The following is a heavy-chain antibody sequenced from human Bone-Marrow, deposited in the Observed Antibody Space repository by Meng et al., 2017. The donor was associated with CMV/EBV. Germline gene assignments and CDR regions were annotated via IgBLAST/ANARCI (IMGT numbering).Heavy chain of an antibody. V-gene: IGHV1-2*02. CDR2: LNPNSGAT. D-gene: IGHD3-22*01. Sequence: SGYTFTGYYIHWVRQAPGQGLEWMGWLNPNSGATKYAQKFQGRVTMTRDTSISTAYMELSGLRSDDTAVYYCARVLGYDSSGYYLFDYWGQGTLVTVSS. J-gene: IGHJ4*02. CDR1: GYTFTGYY. CDR3: ARVLGYDSSGYYLFDY.